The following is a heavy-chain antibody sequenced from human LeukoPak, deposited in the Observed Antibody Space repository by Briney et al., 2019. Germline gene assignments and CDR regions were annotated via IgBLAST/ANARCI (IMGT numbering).Heavy chain of an antibody. D-gene: IGHD3-10*01. CDR3: ARDSGDYYGSGIFRWFDP. CDR2: INPNSGGT. Sequence: GASVKVSCKASGYTFTGYYMHWVRQAPGQGLEWMGWINPNSGGTNYAQKFQGRVTMTRDTSISTAYMELSRLRSDDTAVYYCARDSGDYYGSGIFRWFDPWGQGTLATVSS. J-gene: IGHJ5*02. CDR1: GYTFTGYY. V-gene: IGHV1-2*02.